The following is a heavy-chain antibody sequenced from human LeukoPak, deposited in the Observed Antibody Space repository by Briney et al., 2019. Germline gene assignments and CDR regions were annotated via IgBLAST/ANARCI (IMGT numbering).Heavy chain of an antibody. V-gene: IGHV4-38-2*01. D-gene: IGHD3-9*01. CDR2: IYYSGST. CDR1: GFTLSDHY. CDR3: STYDILTGYFC. J-gene: IGHJ4*02. Sequence: GSLRLSCAASGFTLSDHYMDWVRQAPGKGLEWVGSIYYSGSTYYNPSLKSRVTISVDTSKNQFSLKLSSVTAADTAVYYCSTYDILTGYFCWGQGTLVTVSS.